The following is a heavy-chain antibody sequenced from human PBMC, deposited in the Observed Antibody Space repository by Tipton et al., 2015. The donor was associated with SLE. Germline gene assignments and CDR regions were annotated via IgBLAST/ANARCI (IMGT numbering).Heavy chain of an antibody. CDR2: ISSSGSTI. D-gene: IGHD4-17*01. CDR3: AKESYGDYGWYFDL. J-gene: IGHJ2*01. Sequence: SLRLSCAASGFTFSDYYMSWIRQAPGKGLEWVSYISSSGSTIYYADSVKGRFTISRDNSKNTLYLQMNSLRAEDTAVYYCAKESYGDYGWYFDLWGRGTLVTVSS. V-gene: IGHV3-11*04. CDR1: GFTFSDYY.